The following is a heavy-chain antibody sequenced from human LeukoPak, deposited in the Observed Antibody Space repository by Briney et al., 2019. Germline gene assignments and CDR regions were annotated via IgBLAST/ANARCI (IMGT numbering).Heavy chain of an antibody. V-gene: IGHV4-39*01. D-gene: IGHD3-10*01. J-gene: IGHJ5*02. CDR1: GGSLSSSSYY. CDR2: IYYSGST. CDR3: ARQPTSYGSGRGWFDP. Sequence: SETLSLTCTVSGGSLSSSSYYWGWIRQPPGKGLEWIGSIYYSGSTYYNPSLKSRVTISVDTSKNQFSLKLSSVTAADTAVYYCARQPTSYGSGRGWFDPWGQGTLVTVSS.